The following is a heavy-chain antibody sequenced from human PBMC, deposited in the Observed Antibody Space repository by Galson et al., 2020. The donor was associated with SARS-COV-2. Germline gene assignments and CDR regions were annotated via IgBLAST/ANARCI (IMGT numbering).Heavy chain of an antibody. V-gene: IGHV4-39*01. CDR3: AILRPNSSTIFGY. CDR1: DDSISSNSYF. J-gene: IGHJ4*01. D-gene: IGHD6-13*01. CDR2: FYYSGST. Sequence: SETLSLTCTVSDDSISSNSYFWGWIRQPPGKGLEWVGTFYYSGSTYYNPSLKSRVTISVDTSKNQFSLRLSSVTAADTAFYYCAILRPNSSTIFGYWGQGTLVTCYS.